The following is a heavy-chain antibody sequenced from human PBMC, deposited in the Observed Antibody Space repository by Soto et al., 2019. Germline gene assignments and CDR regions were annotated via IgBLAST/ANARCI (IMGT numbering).Heavy chain of an antibody. CDR3: ARVATGSYNWFDP. J-gene: IGHJ5*02. CDR1: EFTFSSYW. CDR2: INSDGSTT. V-gene: IGHV3-74*01. Sequence: EAQLVESGGGLVQPGGSLKLSCATSEFTFSSYWMHWVRQAPGKGLVWVSRINSDGSTTSYADSVKGRFTISRDNAKNTVYLQMNSLRVEDTAVYHCARVATGSYNWFDPWGQGTLVTVSS. D-gene: IGHD1-26*01.